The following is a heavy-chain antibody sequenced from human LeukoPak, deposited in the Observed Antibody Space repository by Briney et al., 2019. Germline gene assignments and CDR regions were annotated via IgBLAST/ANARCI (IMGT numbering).Heavy chain of an antibody. CDR1: GGSIRSSYYY. D-gene: IGHD2-15*01. V-gene: IGHV4-39*01. Sequence: SETLSLTCTVSGGSIRSSYYYWGWIRQPPGKGLEWIGSIYDSGSTYYNPSLKSRVTISVDTSKNQFSLKLSSVTAADTAVYYCARVYRGYCSGGSCYSSLYYFDYWGQGTLVTVSS. J-gene: IGHJ4*02. CDR3: ARVYRGYCSGGSCYSSLYYFDY. CDR2: IYDSGST.